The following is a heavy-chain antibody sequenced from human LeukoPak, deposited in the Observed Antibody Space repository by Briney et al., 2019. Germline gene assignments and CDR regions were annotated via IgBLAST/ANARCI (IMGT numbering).Heavy chain of an antibody. Sequence: ASVKVSCKASGYTFTSYGISWVRQAPGQGLEWMGWISAYNGNTNYAQKLQGRVTMTTDTSTSTAYMELSSLRSEDTAVYYCASGCSSTSCVFRSQFDYWGQGTLVTVSS. J-gene: IGHJ4*02. D-gene: IGHD2-2*01. CDR1: GYTFTSYG. V-gene: IGHV1-18*01. CDR3: ASGCSSTSCVFRSQFDY. CDR2: ISAYNGNT.